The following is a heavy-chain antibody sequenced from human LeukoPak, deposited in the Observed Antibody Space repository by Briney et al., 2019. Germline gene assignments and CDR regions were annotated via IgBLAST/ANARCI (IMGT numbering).Heavy chain of an antibody. CDR3: ARAGACTNGVCYYYYGMDV. CDR2: ISYDGSNK. D-gene: IGHD2-8*01. Sequence: PGGSLGLSCAASGFTFSSYAMHWVRQAPGKGLEWVAVISYDGSNKYYADSVKGRFTISRDNSKNTLYLQMNSLRAEDTAVYYCARAGACTNGVCYYYYGMDVWGQGTTVTVSS. CDR1: GFTFSSYA. V-gene: IGHV3-30-3*01. J-gene: IGHJ6*02.